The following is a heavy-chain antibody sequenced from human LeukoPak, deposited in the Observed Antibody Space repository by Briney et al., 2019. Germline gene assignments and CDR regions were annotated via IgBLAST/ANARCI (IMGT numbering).Heavy chain of an antibody. CDR2: IGTAGDT. CDR1: GFTFSSYS. CDR3: AREGGGAFDI. J-gene: IGHJ3*02. D-gene: IGHD3-16*01. Sequence: PGGSLRLACAASGFTFSSYSMNWVRQATGKGLEWVSAIGTAGDTYYPGSVKGRFTISRENAKNSLYLQMNSLRAGDTAVYYCAREGGGAFDIWGQGTMVTVSS. V-gene: IGHV3-13*01.